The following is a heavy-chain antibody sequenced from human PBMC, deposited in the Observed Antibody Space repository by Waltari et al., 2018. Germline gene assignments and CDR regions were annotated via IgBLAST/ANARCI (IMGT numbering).Heavy chain of an antibody. CDR3: VRSGGADSWYGSELDY. V-gene: IGHV3-49*03. CDR2: IKSKTYGEAT. Sequence: EVHLVESGGVLVQPGRSLRLSCPTSGFPLGADGMSWFRQAPGKGLDWVGFIKSKTYGEATEYAASVRGKFTISRDDSKNIAYLQMNSLLAEDTAFYYCVRSGGADSWYGSELDYWGQGTLVTVSS. CDR1: GFPLGADG. J-gene: IGHJ4*02. D-gene: IGHD6-25*01.